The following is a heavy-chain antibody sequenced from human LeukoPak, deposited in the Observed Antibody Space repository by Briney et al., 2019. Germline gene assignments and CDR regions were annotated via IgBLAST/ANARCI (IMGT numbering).Heavy chain of an antibody. CDR2: IYTSGST. Sequence: SETLSLTCTVSGGSISSYYWSWIRQPPGKGLEWIGYIYTSGSTNCNPSLKSRVTISVDTSKNQFSLKLSSVTAADTAVYYCARAYSSSSSYYYYMDVWGKGTTVTVSS. CDR1: GGSISSYY. CDR3: ARAYSSSSSYYYYMDV. J-gene: IGHJ6*03. V-gene: IGHV4-4*09. D-gene: IGHD6-6*01.